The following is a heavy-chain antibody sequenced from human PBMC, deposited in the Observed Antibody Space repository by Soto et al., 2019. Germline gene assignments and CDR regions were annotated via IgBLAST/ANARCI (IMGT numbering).Heavy chain of an antibody. D-gene: IGHD6-13*01. CDR1: GFTFSSYG. J-gene: IGHJ4*02. CDR3: ARASSSSWYYFDY. CDR2: IWYDGSNK. V-gene: IGHV3-33*01. Sequence: QVQLVESGGGVVQPGRSLRLSCAASGFTFSSYGMHWVRQAPGKGLEWVAVIWYDGSNKYYADSVKGRFTISRDNSKNTLYLQMNSLRAEDTAVYYCARASSSSWYYFDYWGQGTLVTVSS.